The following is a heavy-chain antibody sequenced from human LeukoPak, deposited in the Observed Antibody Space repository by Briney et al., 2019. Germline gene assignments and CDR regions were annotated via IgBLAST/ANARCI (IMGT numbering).Heavy chain of an antibody. D-gene: IGHD2-21*01. J-gene: IGHJ3*02. V-gene: IGHV1-58*01. Sequence: SVKVSCKASGFTFTSSAVQWVRQARGQRLEWIGWIVVGSGNTNYAQKFQERVTITRDMSTSTAYMELSSLRSEDTAVYYCASKYCGGDCSWGDAFDIWGQGTMVTVSS. CDR1: GFTFTSSA. CDR3: ASKYCGGDCSWGDAFDI. CDR2: IVVGSGNT.